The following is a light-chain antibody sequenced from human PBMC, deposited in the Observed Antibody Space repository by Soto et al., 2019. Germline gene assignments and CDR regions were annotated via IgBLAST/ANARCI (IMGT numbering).Light chain of an antibody. CDR2: DAS. V-gene: IGKV3-11*01. J-gene: IGKJ5*01. Sequence: DIELTQYPATLSLSPGERATLSCRASQSVSSYLAWYQQKPGQAPRLLIYDASNRATGIPARFSGSGSGTDFTLTISSLEPEDFAVYYCQQRSNWRITFGQGTRLEIK. CDR3: QQRSNWRIT. CDR1: QSVSSY.